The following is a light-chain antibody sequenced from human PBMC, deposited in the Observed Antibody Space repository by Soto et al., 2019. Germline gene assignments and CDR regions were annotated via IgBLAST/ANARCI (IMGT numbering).Light chain of an antibody. CDR2: EVS. CDR3: SSYTSSSTDV. J-gene: IGLJ1*01. V-gene: IGLV2-14*01. Sequence: QPALAQPASVAGSPGQSITIYCTGTSSDVGGYDYVSWYQHHPGKAPKLTIYEVSNRPSGVSNRFSGSKSGNTASLTISGLQAEDEAEYYCSSYTSSSTDVFGTGTKVTV. CDR1: SSDVGGYDY.